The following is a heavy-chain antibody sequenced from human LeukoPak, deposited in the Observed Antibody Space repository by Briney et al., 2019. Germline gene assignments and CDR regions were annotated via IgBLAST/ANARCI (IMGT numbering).Heavy chain of an antibody. V-gene: IGHV4-31*03. Sequence: SETLSLTCTVSGGSISSGGYSWSWIRQHPGKGLEWIGYIYYSGSTYYNPSLKSRVTISVDTSKNQFSLKLSSVTAADTAVYYCAAAGYCTNGVCQDAFDIWGQGTMVTVSS. CDR1: GGSISSGGYS. J-gene: IGHJ3*02. CDR3: AAAGYCTNGVCQDAFDI. D-gene: IGHD2-8*01. CDR2: IYYSGST.